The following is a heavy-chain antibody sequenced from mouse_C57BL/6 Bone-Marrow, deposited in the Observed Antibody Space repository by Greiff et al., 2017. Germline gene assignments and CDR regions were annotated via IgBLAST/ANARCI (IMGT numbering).Heavy chain of an antibody. CDR1: GYAFSSSW. D-gene: IGHD1-1*01. V-gene: IGHV1-82*01. Sequence: VQLQQSGPELVQPGASVKISCKASGYAFSSSWMNWVKQRPGKGLEWIGRIYPGDGDTHYNGKFKGKATLTADKSSSTAYMQLSSLTSEDSAVYFCARNYYGSRYFDVWGTGTTVTVSS. J-gene: IGHJ1*03. CDR3: ARNYYGSRYFDV. CDR2: IYPGDGDT.